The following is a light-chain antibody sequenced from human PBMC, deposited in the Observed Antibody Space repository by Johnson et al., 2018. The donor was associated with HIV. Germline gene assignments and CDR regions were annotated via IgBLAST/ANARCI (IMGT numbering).Light chain of an antibody. CDR3: GTWDSSLRAGF. V-gene: IGLV1-51*02. CDR2: ENN. J-gene: IGLJ1*01. CDR1: SSNIENNY. Sequence: QSVLTQPPSVSAAPGQKVTISCSGSSSNIENNYVSWYQHLPGTAPKLLIYENNKRPSGIPDLFSDSQSGMSATLAITGLQPGDEADYYCGTWDSSLRAGFFGTGTKVTVL.